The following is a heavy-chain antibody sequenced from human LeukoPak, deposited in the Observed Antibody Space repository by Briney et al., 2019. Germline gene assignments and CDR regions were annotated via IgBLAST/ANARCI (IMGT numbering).Heavy chain of an antibody. Sequence: PSETLSLTCTVSGGSISSYYWSWIRQPPGKGLEWIGYIYYSGSTNYNPSLKSRVTISVDPSKNQFSLKLSSVTAADTAVYYCARGRDYYGSGSYGPIYYYYGMDVWGQGTTVTVSS. V-gene: IGHV4-59*01. CDR3: ARGRDYYGSGSYGPIYYYYGMDV. J-gene: IGHJ6*02. CDR1: GGSISSYY. CDR2: IYYSGST. D-gene: IGHD3-10*01.